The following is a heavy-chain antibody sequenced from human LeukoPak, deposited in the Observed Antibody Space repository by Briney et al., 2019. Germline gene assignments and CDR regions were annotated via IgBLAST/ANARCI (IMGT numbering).Heavy chain of an antibody. Sequence: SVKVSXKASGGTFSSYAISWVRQAPGQGLEWMGGIIPIFGTANYAQKFQGRVTITADESTSTAYMELSSLRSEDTAVYYCAREPVLLRDYYYYMDVWGKGTTVTVSS. V-gene: IGHV1-69*13. CDR2: IIPIFGTA. CDR1: GGTFSSYA. CDR3: AREPVLLRDYYYYMDV. D-gene: IGHD2-15*01. J-gene: IGHJ6*03.